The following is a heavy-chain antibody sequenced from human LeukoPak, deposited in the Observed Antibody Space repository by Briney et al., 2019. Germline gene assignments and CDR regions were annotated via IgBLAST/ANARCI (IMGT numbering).Heavy chain of an antibody. D-gene: IGHD4-17*01. CDR1: GGSISSDY. CDR3: ARGYGDFPYFDY. J-gene: IGHJ4*02. V-gene: IGHV4-59*01. CDR2: IYYSGST. Sequence: SETLSLTCTVSGGSISSDYWSWIRQPPGKGLEWIGYIYYSGSTNYNPSLKSRVTISVDTSKNQFSLKLSSVTAADTAVYYCARGYGDFPYFDYWGQGTLVTVSS.